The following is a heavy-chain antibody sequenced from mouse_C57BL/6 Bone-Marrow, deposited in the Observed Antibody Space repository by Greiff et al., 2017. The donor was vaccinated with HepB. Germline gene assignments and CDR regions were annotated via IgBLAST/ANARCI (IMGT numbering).Heavy chain of an antibody. J-gene: IGHJ4*01. CDR3: ARWGDRNAMDY. V-gene: IGHV5-15*04. CDR2: ISNLAYSI. Sequence: EVKLVESGGGLVQPGGSLKLSCAASGFTFSDYGMAWVRQAPRKGPEWVAFISNLAYSIYYADTVTGRFTISREKAKNTLYLEMSSLRSEDTAMYYCARWGDRNAMDYWGQGTSVTVSS. CDR1: GFTFSDYG.